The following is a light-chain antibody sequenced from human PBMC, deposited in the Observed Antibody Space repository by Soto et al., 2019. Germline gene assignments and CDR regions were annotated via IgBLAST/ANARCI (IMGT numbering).Light chain of an antibody. V-gene: IGKV1-5*01. CDR2: DAS. Sequence: DIQMTQSPSTLSASVGDTVTISCRTSQTINNLLAWYQKKPGKAPGPLIFDASTVNPGVPSRFSGSGSGTDFPLTISDLQPDDFATYYCQHYDIYGRLTFGPGTTVDIK. CDR1: QTINNL. CDR3: QHYDIYGRLT. J-gene: IGKJ3*01.